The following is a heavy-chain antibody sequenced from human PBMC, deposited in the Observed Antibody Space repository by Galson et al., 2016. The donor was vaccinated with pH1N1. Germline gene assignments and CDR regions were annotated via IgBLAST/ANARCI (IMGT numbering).Heavy chain of an antibody. D-gene: IGHD4-17*01. CDR1: GDSISTYY. CDR3: ARHRANYGDYA. V-gene: IGHV4-59*08. CDR2: VYYSDTT. Sequence: SETLSLTCSVSGDSISTYYASRIRQPPGKGLEWIGYVYYSDTTTYNPSLERRATMSLDKSKNEFSLRLTSVTAADTAVYFCARHRANYGDYAGGQGILVIVSS. J-gene: IGHJ4*01.